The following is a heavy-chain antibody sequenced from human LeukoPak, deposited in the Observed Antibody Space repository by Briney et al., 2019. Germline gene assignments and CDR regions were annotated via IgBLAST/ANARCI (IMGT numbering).Heavy chain of an antibody. CDR3: ARDLAYYDILEDWFDP. Sequence: SETLSLTCAVYGGSFSGYYWSWIRQPPGKGLEWIGEINHSGSTNYNPSLKSRVTISVDTSKNQFSLKLSSVTAADTAVYYCARDLAYYDILEDWFDPWGQGTLVTFSS. CDR1: GGSFSGYY. J-gene: IGHJ5*02. V-gene: IGHV4-34*01. CDR2: INHSGST. D-gene: IGHD3-9*01.